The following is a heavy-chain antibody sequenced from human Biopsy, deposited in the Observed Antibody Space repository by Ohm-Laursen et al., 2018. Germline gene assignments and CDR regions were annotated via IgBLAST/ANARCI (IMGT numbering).Heavy chain of an antibody. Sequence: SLRLSCTASGFTVNDHAMHWVRQPPGKGLEWVSGISWDSGRIGYADSVKGRFTVPRDNAKKSLYLEMNSLRPEDTALYYCTKVLIPAGTDVWGQGTTVTVSS. CDR3: TKVLIPAGTDV. J-gene: IGHJ6*02. V-gene: IGHV3-9*01. D-gene: IGHD2-21*01. CDR2: ISWDSGRI. CDR1: GFTVNDHA.